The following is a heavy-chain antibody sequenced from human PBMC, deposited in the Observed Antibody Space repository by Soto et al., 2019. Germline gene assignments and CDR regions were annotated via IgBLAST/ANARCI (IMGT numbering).Heavy chain of an antibody. CDR2: IYYSGST. V-gene: IGHV4-31*03. J-gene: IGHJ5*02. CDR1: GGSISSGGYY. Sequence: PSETLSLTCTVSGGSISSGGYYWSWIRQHPGKGLEWIGYIYYSGSTYYNPSLKSRVTISVDTSKNQFSLKLSSVTAADTAVYYCARETPGYSIKPGLWFDPWGQGTRFTVSS. CDR3: ARETPGYSIKPGLWFDP. D-gene: IGHD6-13*01.